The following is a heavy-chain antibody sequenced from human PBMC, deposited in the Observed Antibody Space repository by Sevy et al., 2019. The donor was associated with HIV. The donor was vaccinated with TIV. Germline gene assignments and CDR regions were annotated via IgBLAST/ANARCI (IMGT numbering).Heavy chain of an antibody. V-gene: IGHV3-15*07. CDR2: IRSATDGGTT. J-gene: IGHJ5*02. D-gene: IGHD5-12*01. CDR3: ATLSGNYWGDWLDP. Sequence: GGSLRLSCVASAFTFSNDWMTWVRQAPGKGLEWVGHIRSATDGGTTDYAAPVKGSLTISRHDSKNTVYLEMNSLKIEDTGVYFCATLSGNYWGDWLDPWGQGTLVTVSS. CDR1: AFTFSNDW.